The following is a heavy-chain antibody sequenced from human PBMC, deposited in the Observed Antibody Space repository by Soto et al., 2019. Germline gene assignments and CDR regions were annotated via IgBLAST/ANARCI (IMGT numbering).Heavy chain of an antibody. CDR2: INLRGGTT. J-gene: IGHJ4*02. Sequence: QVQLMQSGAEVRKPGASVRPSCETSGYNFNQYYIHWVRQAPGQGREWMGIINLRGGTTEYAHKFRGRVTVTGDTSTSTAYMELRSLRSEDTAIYFCARGPDDSDVPRWDYWGQGTLVTVSS. CDR1: GYNFNQYY. V-gene: IGHV1-46*02. D-gene: IGHD4-17*01. CDR3: ARGPDDSDVPRWDY.